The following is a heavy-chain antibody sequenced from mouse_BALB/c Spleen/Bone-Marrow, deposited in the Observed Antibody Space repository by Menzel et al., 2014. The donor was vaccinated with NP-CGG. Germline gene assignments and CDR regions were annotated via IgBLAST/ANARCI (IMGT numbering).Heavy chain of an antibody. V-gene: IGHV5-6-5*01. CDR1: GIDLSSSV. J-gene: IGHJ3*02. Sequence: EESGGRLVKPDETLTLTCTVSGIDLSSSVVSWVRQAPGKGLEWIGIISSGGSTYYASWAKGRLTITRNTNENTVTLKMTSLTIEDTATYFCARYIVALDLWGQGTLVTVS. CDR3: ARYIVALDL. CDR2: ISSGGST. D-gene: IGHD1-3*01.